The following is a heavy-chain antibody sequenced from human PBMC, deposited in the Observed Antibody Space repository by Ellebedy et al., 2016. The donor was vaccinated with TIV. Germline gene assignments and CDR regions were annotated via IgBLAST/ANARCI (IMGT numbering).Heavy chain of an antibody. CDR3: ARAVRRQYSGNVARGIFDY. CDR1: GGSVSSGSSY. Sequence: MPSETLSLTCTVSGGSVSSGSSYWSWIRQPPGEGLEYIGYIYYSGSTNYNPSLKSRVTISIDTSKNQFSLKLNSLTAADTAMYYCARAVRRQYSGNVARGIFDYWGQGTLVTVSS. J-gene: IGHJ4*02. V-gene: IGHV4-61*01. D-gene: IGHD5-12*01. CDR2: IYYSGST.